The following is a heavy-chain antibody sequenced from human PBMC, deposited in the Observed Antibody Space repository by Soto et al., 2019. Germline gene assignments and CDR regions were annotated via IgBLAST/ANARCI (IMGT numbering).Heavy chain of an antibody. J-gene: IGHJ4*02. CDR3: ARVRIVGAREIDF. CDR1: GYTFNRHG. D-gene: IGHD1-26*01. CDR2: ISGYNGDI. Sequence: QVHLVQSGGEVKKPGASVKVSCKASGYTFNRHGITWVRQAPGQGLEWMGWISGYNGDINYEQKFPGRVTLSSDTLSSTFYLELKSLRFDDTAVYYCARVRIVGAREIDFWGQGTMVTVSS. V-gene: IGHV1-18*04.